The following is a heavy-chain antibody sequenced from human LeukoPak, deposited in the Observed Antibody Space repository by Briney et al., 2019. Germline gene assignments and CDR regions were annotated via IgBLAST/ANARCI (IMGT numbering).Heavy chain of an antibody. CDR1: GGSLSSYY. D-gene: IGHD5-12*01. Sequence: SETLSLTCTVSGGSLSSYYWSWIRQPPGKGLEWIGEINHSGSTNYNPSLKSRVTISVDTSKNQFSLKLSSVTAADTAVYYCARAVWWLRHEFFDYWGQGTLVTVSS. CDR2: INHSGST. CDR3: ARAVWWLRHEFFDY. V-gene: IGHV4-34*01. J-gene: IGHJ4*02.